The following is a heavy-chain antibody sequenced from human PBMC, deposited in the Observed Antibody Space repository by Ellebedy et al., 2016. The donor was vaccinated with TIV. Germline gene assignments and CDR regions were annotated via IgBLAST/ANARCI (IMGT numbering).Heavy chain of an antibody. CDR1: GFHFLNYN. Sequence: GGSLRLXXIASGFHFLNYNMNWVRQAPGKGLEWVSYISSDSSPTYFADSVKGRFSVSRDNAKNTLYLQMDSLRAEDTAVYYCAKEERLAYYDSSGYSYNDYFDYWGQGTLVTVSS. V-gene: IGHV3-48*01. CDR3: AKEERLAYYDSSGYSYNDYFDY. D-gene: IGHD3-22*01. CDR2: ISSDSSPT. J-gene: IGHJ4*02.